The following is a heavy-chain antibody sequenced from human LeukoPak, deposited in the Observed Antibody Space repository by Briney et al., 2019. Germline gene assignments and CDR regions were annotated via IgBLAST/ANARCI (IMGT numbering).Heavy chain of an antibody. CDR1: GFTFRNFN. Sequence: PGGALRLFCVASGFTFRNFNMNGVPQAPGKGLEWVSSISGSGTYIYYADSLKGRFTISRDNAKNSLYLQMNSLRAEDTAVYYCARDPYYDFWSDYGTEAFDIWGQGTMVTVSS. V-gene: IGHV3-21*01. CDR2: ISGSGTYI. D-gene: IGHD3-3*01. J-gene: IGHJ3*02. CDR3: ARDPYYDFWSDYGTEAFDI.